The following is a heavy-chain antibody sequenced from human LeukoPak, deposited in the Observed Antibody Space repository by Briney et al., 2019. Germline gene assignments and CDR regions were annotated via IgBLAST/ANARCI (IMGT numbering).Heavy chain of an antibody. CDR3: SRGPYGGNSGFYY. J-gene: IGHJ4*02. V-gene: IGHV4-30-2*01. D-gene: IGHD4-23*01. Sequence: SETLSLTCAVSGGSIRSGGYAWSWLRQPPGKGLEWIGYIYHSGSTYYHPSLKSQLTISVDRYKNQFSLKLSSVTAADTAVDYCSRGPYGGNSGFYYWGQGTLVTVSS. CDR1: GGSIRSGGYA. CDR2: IYHSGST.